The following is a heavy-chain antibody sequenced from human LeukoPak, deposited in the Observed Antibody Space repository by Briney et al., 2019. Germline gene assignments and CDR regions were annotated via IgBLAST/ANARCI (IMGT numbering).Heavy chain of an antibody. D-gene: IGHD2-8*02. CDR3: ARDLVFRPWYFDL. J-gene: IGHJ2*01. CDR2: INSDGSST. V-gene: IGHV3-74*01. Sequence: PGGSLRLSCAASGFTFSSYWMHWVRHAPAKGLVWVSRINSDGSSTSYADSVKGRFTISRDNAKNTLYLQMDSLRDEDTAVYYCARDLVFRPWYFDLWGRGTLVTVSS. CDR1: GFTFSSYW.